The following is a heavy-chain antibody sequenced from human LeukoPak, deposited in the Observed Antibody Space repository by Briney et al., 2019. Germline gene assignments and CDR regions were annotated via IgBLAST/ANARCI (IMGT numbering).Heavy chain of an antibody. D-gene: IGHD3-22*01. CDR3: ARHYYDSAYGFDP. V-gene: IGHV4-59*08. J-gene: IGHJ5*02. CDR2: IYYSGST. CDR1: GGSISSYY. Sequence: PSETLSLTCTVSGGSISSYYWGWIRQPPGKGLEWIGYIYYSGSTSYNPSLKSRVTISVDTSKSQFSLKLNSVTAADTAVYYCARHYYDSAYGFDPWGQGTLVTVSS.